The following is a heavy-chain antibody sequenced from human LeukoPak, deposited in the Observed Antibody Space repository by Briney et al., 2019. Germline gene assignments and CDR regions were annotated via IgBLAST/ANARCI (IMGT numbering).Heavy chain of an antibody. CDR2: IYPGDSET. CDR1: GYNFSRHW. Sequence: GESLKISCQGSGYNFSRHWIGWVRQMPGKGLEWMGIIYPGDSETRYSPTFQGQVTLSADKSISTAYLQWSSLRASDTAMYYCARHDQLGEQALSIIYWGQGTPVTVSS. J-gene: IGHJ4*02. V-gene: IGHV5-51*01. D-gene: IGHD7-27*01. CDR3: ARHDQLGEQALSIIY.